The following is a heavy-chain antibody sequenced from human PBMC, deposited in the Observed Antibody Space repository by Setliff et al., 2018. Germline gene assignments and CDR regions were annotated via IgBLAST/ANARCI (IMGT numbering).Heavy chain of an antibody. CDR1: GFTFSSYA. J-gene: IGHJ4*02. D-gene: IGHD6-6*01. V-gene: IGHV3-23*01. Sequence: GGSLRLSCAGSGFTFSSYAMSWVRQAPGKGLEWVADISTSGGSTYYADSVKGRFTLSRDNSKNTLYLQMNSLRAEDTAVYYCARGSYSSSVGGQGTLVTVSS. CDR3: ARGSYSSSV. CDR2: ISTSGGST.